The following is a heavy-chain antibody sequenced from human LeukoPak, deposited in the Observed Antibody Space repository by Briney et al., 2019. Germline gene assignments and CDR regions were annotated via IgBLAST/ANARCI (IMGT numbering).Heavy chain of an antibody. J-gene: IGHJ4*02. V-gene: IGHV3-21*01. CDR3: ARGGQLELQYYFDY. CDR1: GFTFSSYS. D-gene: IGHD1-26*01. Sequence: GGSLRLSCAASGFTFSSYSMNWVRQAPRKGLEWVSSISSSSSYIYYADSVKGRFTISRDNAKNSLYLQMNSLRAEDTAVYYCARGGQLELQYYFDYWGQGTLVTVSS. CDR2: ISSSSSYI.